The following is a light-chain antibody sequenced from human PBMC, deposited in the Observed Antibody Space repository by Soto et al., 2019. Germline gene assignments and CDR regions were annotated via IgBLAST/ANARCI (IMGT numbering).Light chain of an antibody. J-gene: IGLJ1*01. CDR1: SSDVGGYNY. CDR2: EVS. V-gene: IGLV2-14*01. Sequence: QSALTQPASVSGSPGQSITISCTGTSSDVGGYNYVSWYQQHPGKAPKLMVYEVSNRPSGVSNRFSDSKSGNTASLTISGLQAEDEADYYCSSYTSSSTQVFGTGTKLTVL. CDR3: SSYTSSSTQV.